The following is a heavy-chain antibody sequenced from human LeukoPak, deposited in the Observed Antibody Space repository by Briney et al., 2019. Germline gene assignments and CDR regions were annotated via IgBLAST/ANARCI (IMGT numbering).Heavy chain of an antibody. CDR3: ARDNRDFWSGHYYFDY. Sequence: GGSLRLSCAASGFTFSDYTMNWVRQAPGKGLEWVSYISTTSSTIYYADSVKGRFTVSRDNAKNSQYLQMNSLRAEDTAVYYCARDNRDFWSGHYYFDYWGQGSLVTVSS. V-gene: IGHV3-48*01. D-gene: IGHD3-3*01. J-gene: IGHJ4*02. CDR2: ISTTSSTI. CDR1: GFTFSDYT.